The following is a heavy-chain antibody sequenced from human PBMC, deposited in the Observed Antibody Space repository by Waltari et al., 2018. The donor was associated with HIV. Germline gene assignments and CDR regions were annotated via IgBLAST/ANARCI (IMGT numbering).Heavy chain of an antibody. CDR1: GGSFSGYY. J-gene: IGHJ4*02. D-gene: IGHD3-16*01. CDR3: ARKDDYYDDNRYTLLFDS. V-gene: IGHV4-34*01. CDR2: ISHSGST. Sequence: QVHLQQWGAGLLKPSETLSLTCATYGGSFSGYYWSGIRQAPEKGLEWIGEISHSGSTNYNPSLKSRVTMSLDTSKNQFSLKLSSVTAADTAVYYCARKDDYYDDNRYTLLFDSWGQGTLVTVSS.